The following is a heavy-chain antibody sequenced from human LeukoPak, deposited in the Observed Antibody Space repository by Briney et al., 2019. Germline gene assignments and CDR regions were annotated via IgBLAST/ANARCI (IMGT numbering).Heavy chain of an antibody. Sequence: SETLSLTCAVYGGSFSGYYWSWIRQPPGKGLEWIGEINHSGSTNYNPSLKSRVTISVDTSKNQFSLKLSSVTAADMAVYYCARGPRFLEWLFFDYWGQGTLVTVSS. V-gene: IGHV4-34*01. D-gene: IGHD3-3*01. J-gene: IGHJ4*02. CDR2: INHSGST. CDR1: GGSFSGYY. CDR3: ARGPRFLEWLFFDY.